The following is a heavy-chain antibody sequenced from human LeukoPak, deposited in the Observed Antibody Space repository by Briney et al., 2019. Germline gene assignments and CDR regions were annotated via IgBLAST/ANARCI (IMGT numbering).Heavy chain of an antibody. CDR1: GFTFDDYA. CDR2: ISWNGGSI. CDR3: AKDITDYYDSSGYIQGFDY. Sequence: GGSLRLSCAASGFTFDDYAMHWVRQAPGKGLEWVSGISWNGGSIGYADSVKGRFTISRDNAKNSLYLQMNSLRAEDTALYYCAKDITDYYDSSGYIQGFDYWGQGTLVTVSS. V-gene: IGHV3-9*01. D-gene: IGHD3-22*01. J-gene: IGHJ4*02.